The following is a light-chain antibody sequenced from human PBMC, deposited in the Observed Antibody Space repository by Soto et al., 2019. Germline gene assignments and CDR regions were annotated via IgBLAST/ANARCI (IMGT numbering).Light chain of an antibody. Sequence: QAVVTQPPSASGTPGQRVTISCSGSSSNIGSNYVYWYQQLPGTAPKLLSYNNSQRPSGVPDRFSGSKSGTSASLAISGLRSEDEADYYCAAWDDSLSGWLFGGGTQLTVL. CDR1: SSNIGSNY. CDR2: NNS. J-gene: IGLJ3*02. CDR3: AAWDDSLSGWL. V-gene: IGLV1-47*02.